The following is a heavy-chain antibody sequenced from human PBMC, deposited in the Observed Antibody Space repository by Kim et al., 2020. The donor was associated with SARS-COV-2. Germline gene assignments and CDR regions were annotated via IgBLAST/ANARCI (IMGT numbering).Heavy chain of an antibody. J-gene: IGHJ6*02. CDR2: ISGSGGST. V-gene: IGHV3-23*01. Sequence: GGSLRLSCAASGFTFSSYAMSWVRQAPGKGLEWVSAISGSGGSTYYADSVKGRFTISRDNSKNTLYLQMNSLRAEDTAVYYCAKGGREYCSGGSCEPVYYYYYGMDVWGQGTTVTVSS. CDR3: AKGGREYCSGGSCEPVYYYYYGMDV. CDR1: GFTFSSYA. D-gene: IGHD2-15*01.